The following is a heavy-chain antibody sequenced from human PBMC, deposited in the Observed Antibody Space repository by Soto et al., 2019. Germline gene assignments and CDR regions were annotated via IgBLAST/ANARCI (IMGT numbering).Heavy chain of an antibody. CDR3: AKNGPEAGTRTFDY. V-gene: IGHV3-23*01. Sequence: PGGSLRLCYTASGFTFSRKAVHWVRQAPGKGLEWVSAISGSGGSTSYADFAKGRFTISRDNSKNTLYLQMNSLRAEDTAVYYCAKNGPEAGTRTFDYWGQGTLVTVSS. D-gene: IGHD6-19*01. J-gene: IGHJ4*02. CDR1: GFTFSRKA. CDR2: ISGSGGST.